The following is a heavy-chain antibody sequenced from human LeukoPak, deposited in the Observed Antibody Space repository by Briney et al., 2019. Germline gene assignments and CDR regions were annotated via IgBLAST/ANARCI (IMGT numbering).Heavy chain of an antibody. CDR3: ARAPAGTLDF. CDR1: GYTFTSYD. D-gene: IGHD6-13*01. CDR2: MNPNSGNT. Sequence: PLASVKVSCKASGYTFTSYDINWVRQATGQGLEWMGWMNPNSGNTGYAQKFQGRVTVTCDTSTNTLYLELRSLKLEDTAVYYCARAPAGTLDFWGQGTLVTVSS. V-gene: IGHV1-8*01. J-gene: IGHJ4*02.